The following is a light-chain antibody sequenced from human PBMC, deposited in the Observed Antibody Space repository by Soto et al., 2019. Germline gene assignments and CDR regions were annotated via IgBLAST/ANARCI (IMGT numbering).Light chain of an antibody. CDR1: SSDVGSYNL. CDR3: CSYAGSSTSLVV. CDR2: EVS. Sequence: SALTQPASVSGSPGQSITLSCTGTSSDVGSYNLVSWYQQHPGKAPKLMIYEVSKRPSGVSNRFSGSKSGNTASLTISGLQAEDEADYCCCSYAGSSTSLVVFGGGTKLTVL. J-gene: IGLJ2*01. V-gene: IGLV2-23*02.